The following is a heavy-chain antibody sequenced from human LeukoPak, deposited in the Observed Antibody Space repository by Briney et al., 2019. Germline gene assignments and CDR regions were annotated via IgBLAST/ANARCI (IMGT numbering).Heavy chain of an antibody. Sequence: GASVKVSCKASGYTFTSYGINWVRQAPGQGLEWMGWISAYNGNTNYAQKLQGRVTMTTDTSTSTAYMELRSLRSDDTAVYYCARATGENYYGSGSLDYWGQGTLVTVSS. CDR1: GYTFTSYG. CDR3: ARATGENYYGSGSLDY. J-gene: IGHJ4*02. V-gene: IGHV1-18*01. CDR2: ISAYNGNT. D-gene: IGHD3-10*01.